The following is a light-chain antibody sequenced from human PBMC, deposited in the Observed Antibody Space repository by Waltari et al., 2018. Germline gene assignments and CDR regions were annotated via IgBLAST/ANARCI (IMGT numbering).Light chain of an antibody. CDR1: QSVSST. Sequence: EIVMTQSPATLSVSPGERATLSCRASQSVSSTLAWYQQKPGQPPRLLIYGASTRATANPARFSGSGSGTEFTLAISSLQSEDFAVYYCQQYYEWPLTFGGGTKVEIK. V-gene: IGKV3D-15*01. J-gene: IGKJ4*01. CDR3: QQYYEWPLT. CDR2: GAS.